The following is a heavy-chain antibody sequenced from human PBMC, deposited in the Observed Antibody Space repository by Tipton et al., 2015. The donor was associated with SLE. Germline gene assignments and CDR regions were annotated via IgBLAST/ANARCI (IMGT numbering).Heavy chain of an antibody. CDR2: IYDSGST. D-gene: IGHD6-6*01. Sequence: PGLVKPSETLSLTCTVSGGSISSSSYYWGWIRQPPGKGLEWIGSIYDSGSTYYNRSLKSRVTISVDTSKNQFSLKLSSVTAADTAVYYCARRSSSWSGLFDYWGQGTLVTVSS. CDR3: ARRSSSWSGLFDY. CDR1: GGSISSSSYY. J-gene: IGHJ4*02. V-gene: IGHV4-39*01.